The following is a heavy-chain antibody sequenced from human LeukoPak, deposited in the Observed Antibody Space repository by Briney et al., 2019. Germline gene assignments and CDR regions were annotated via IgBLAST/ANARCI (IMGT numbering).Heavy chain of an antibody. Sequence: QAGGSLRLSCAASGFTFSNSWMHWVRQAPGKGLVWVSRMNSDGSTTNYADSVKGRFTISRDNAKNSLYLQMNSLRAEDTALYFCAKDYCSSTSCYTDYWGQGTLVTVSS. CDR1: GFTFSNSW. CDR2: MNSDGSTT. J-gene: IGHJ4*02. CDR3: AKDYCSSTSCYTDY. D-gene: IGHD2-2*02. V-gene: IGHV3-74*01.